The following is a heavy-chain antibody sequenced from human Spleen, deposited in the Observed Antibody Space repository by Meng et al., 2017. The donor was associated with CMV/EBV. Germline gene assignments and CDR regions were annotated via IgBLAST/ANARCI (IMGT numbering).Heavy chain of an antibody. D-gene: IGHD3-22*01. CDR3: AVSTYYLDSSGSYFDY. Sequence: ASVKVSCKASGYTFTGYYMHWVRQAPGQGLEWMGWINPNSGGTNYAQKFQGRATMTRDTSISTAYMELSRLRSDDTAIYYCAVSTYYLDSSGSYFDYWGQGTLVTVS. CDR2: INPNSGGT. J-gene: IGHJ4*02. CDR1: GYTFTGYY. V-gene: IGHV1-2*02.